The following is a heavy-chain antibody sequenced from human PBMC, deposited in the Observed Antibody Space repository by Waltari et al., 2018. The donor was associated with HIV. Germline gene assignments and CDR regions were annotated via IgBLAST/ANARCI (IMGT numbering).Heavy chain of an antibody. CDR1: GSPVATRAAL. CDR2: ISSGGNI. Sequence: HLQLQESGPSLLKPSETLSLSCSVSGSPVATRAALWGWFRQPPGKRLEWIVSISSGGNIYHNQTLKSRISISLDTSRNHISLKMTSATASDSAVYYCARQLRIIQTSSYRMDVWGPGTLVTV. CDR3: ARQLRIIQTSSYRMDV. V-gene: IGHV4-39*02. D-gene: IGHD3-16*02. J-gene: IGHJ6*02.